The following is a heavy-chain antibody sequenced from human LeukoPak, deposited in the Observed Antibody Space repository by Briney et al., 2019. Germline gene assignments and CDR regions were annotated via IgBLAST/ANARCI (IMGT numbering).Heavy chain of an antibody. Sequence: GGSLRLSCAASGFTFSSYEMNWVRQAPGKGLEWVSNLNWNGGRTGYADSVKGRFTISRDNAKNSLYLQMNSLRAEDTAVYYCAKDPRRYSRTGGYFDYWGQGTLVTVSS. CDR1: GFTFSSYE. CDR2: LNWNGGRT. V-gene: IGHV3-20*04. D-gene: IGHD6-13*01. J-gene: IGHJ4*02. CDR3: AKDPRRYSRTGGYFDY.